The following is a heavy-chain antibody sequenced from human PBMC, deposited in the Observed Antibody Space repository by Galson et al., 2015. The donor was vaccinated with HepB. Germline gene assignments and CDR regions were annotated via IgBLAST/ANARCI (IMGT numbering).Heavy chain of an antibody. J-gene: IGHJ4*02. V-gene: IGHV3-66*02. CDR2: IYSGGST. D-gene: IGHD3-10*01. CDR3: ARELWLDY. CDR1: GFTVSSNY. Sequence: SLRLSCAASGFTVSSNYMSWVRQAPGKGLEWVSLIYSGGSTYYADSVKGRFTISRDSSKNTLYLQMNSLRDEDTAEYYCARELWLDYWGQGTLVTVSS.